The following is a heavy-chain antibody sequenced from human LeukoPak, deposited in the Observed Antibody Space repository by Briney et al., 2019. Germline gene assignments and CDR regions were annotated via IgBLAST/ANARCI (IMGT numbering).Heavy chain of an antibody. V-gene: IGHV4-34*01. D-gene: IGHD3-10*01. J-gene: IGHJ5*02. CDR1: GGSFSGYY. CDR2: INHSGST. CDR3: ARVSRYYGSGSYYKYNWFDP. Sequence: SETLSLTCAVYGGSFSGYYWSWIRQPSGKGLEWIGEINHSGSTNYNPSLKSRVTISVDTSKNQFSLKLSSVTAADTAVYYCARVSRYYGSGSYYKYNWFDPWGQGTLVTVSS.